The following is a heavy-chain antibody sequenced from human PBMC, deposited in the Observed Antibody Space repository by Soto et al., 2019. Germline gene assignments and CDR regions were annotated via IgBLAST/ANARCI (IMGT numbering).Heavy chain of an antibody. CDR3: ARERIAAAGGIGYYYGMDV. D-gene: IGHD6-13*01. V-gene: IGHV3-30-3*01. CDR1: GFTFSSYA. Sequence: QVQLVESGGGVVQPGRSLRLSCAASGFTFSSYAMHWVRQAPGKGLEWVAVISYDGSNKYYADSVKGRFTISRDNSKNTLYLQMNSLRAEDTAVYYCARERIAAAGGIGYYYGMDVWGQGTTVTVSS. J-gene: IGHJ6*02. CDR2: ISYDGSNK.